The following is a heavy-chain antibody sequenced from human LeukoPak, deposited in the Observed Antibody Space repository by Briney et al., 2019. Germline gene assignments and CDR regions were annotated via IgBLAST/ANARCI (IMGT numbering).Heavy chain of an antibody. CDR3: TTDYRIAVAGKDY. CDR2: IKSKTDGGTT. J-gene: IGHJ4*02. Sequence: PGGSLRLSCAASGITLSSYWMSWVRQAPGKGLEWVGRIKSKTDGGTTDYAAPVKGRITISRDDSKNTLYLQMNSLKTEDTAVYYCTTDYRIAVAGKDYWGQGTLVTVSS. CDR1: GITLSSYW. D-gene: IGHD6-19*01. V-gene: IGHV3-15*01.